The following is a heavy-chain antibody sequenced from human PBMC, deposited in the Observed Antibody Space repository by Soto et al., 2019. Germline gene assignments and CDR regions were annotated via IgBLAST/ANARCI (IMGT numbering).Heavy chain of an antibody. V-gene: IGHV1-8*02. Sequence: ASVKVSCKASGYTFTSYDINGVRQATGQGLEWMGWMNLNSGNTGYAQKFQGRVTMTRTTSIRTAYMELSRLRAEDTAVYYSVRAILPTWVTIFGVVIPRPYYYGMDVWGQGTTVTVSS. CDR1: GYTFTSYD. CDR2: MNLNSGNT. D-gene: IGHD3-3*01. J-gene: IGHJ6*02. CDR3: VRAILPTWVTIFGVVIPRPYYYGMDV.